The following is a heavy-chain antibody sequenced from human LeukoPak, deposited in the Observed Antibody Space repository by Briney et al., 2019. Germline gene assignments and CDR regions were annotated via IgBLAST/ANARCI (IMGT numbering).Heavy chain of an antibody. V-gene: IGHV3-7*01. D-gene: IGHD6-19*01. Sequence: GGSLRLSCAASGFTFSSYWMSWVRQAPGKGLEWVANIKQDGSEKYYVDSVKGRFTISRDNAKNSLYLQMNSLRAEDTAVYYCARDRGSGWLDAFDIWGQGTMVTVPS. CDR1: GFTFSSYW. CDR3: ARDRGSGWLDAFDI. J-gene: IGHJ3*02. CDR2: IKQDGSEK.